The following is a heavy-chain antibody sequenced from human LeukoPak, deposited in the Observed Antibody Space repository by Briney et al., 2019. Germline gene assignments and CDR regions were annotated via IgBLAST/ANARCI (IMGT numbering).Heavy chain of an antibody. D-gene: IGHD3-10*01. V-gene: IGHV4-59*01. CDR2: IYYSGST. CDR1: GGSLSSYY. J-gene: IGHJ5*02. CDR3: ARSNYYGSGLDP. Sequence: PSETLSLTCTVSGGSLSSYYWSWIPQSPGKGLEWIGYIYYSGSTDCNPSLKSRVTISIDTSKNQFSLKLRSVTAADTAVYYCARSNYYGSGLDPWGQGTLVIVSS.